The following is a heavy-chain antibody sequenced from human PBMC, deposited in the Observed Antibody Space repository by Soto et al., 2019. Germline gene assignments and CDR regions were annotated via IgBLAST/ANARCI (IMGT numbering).Heavy chain of an antibody. V-gene: IGHV4-4*02. CDR2: VRHTGST. J-gene: IGHJ4*02. CDR1: GASIASDHW. D-gene: IGHD2-15*01. Sequence: QVQLQESGPGLMKPSETLSLTCAVSGASIASDHWWTWIRQPPGKGLEWIAEVRHTGSTEYSPSLRSRVTISVDKSKNQIPLKVSSVTAADTAVYYCTRRPYRSTSGGIDYWGQGTLVTVSS. CDR3: TRRPYRSTSGGIDY.